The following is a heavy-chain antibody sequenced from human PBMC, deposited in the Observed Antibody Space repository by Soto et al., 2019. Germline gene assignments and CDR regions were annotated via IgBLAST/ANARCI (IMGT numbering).Heavy chain of an antibody. CDR1: GFTFRSYS. Sequence: GSLRLSGIVSGFTFRSYSINWVRQAPGKGLEWVSSISSRSDIYYADSVKGRFTISRDNAKNSVSLQMNSLRAEDTAVYYCEREYTAWPLAYGLDVWGQGTKVTVSS. V-gene: IGHV3-21*01. CDR2: ISSRSDI. J-gene: IGHJ6*02. CDR3: EREYTAWPLAYGLDV. D-gene: IGHD2-2*02.